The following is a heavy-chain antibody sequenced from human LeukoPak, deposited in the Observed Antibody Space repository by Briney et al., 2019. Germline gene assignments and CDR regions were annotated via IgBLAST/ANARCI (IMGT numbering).Heavy chain of an antibody. Sequence: GGSLRLSCAASGFTFSIYAMSWVRQAPGKGMQWVSSITSSGDGTYYADSVKSRFTISRDNSENMLYLQMNSLRVEDTAVYFCAKDRPNYYGSNGHYYRRDGDYWGQGTLVTVSS. CDR3: AKDRPNYYGSNGHYYRRDGDY. D-gene: IGHD3-22*01. CDR1: GFTFSIYA. CDR2: ITSSGDGT. V-gene: IGHV3-23*01. J-gene: IGHJ4*02.